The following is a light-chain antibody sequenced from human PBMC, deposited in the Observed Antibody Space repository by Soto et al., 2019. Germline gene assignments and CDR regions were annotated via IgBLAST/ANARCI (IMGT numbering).Light chain of an antibody. V-gene: IGKV1-39*01. CDR2: AAS. Sequence: DIQMTQSPSSLSASVGDRITITCRASQTITSYLNWYQQKPGKAPTLLIYAASSLQSGVPSRFSGSGSGTDFTLTISSLHPEDFAAYYCQQSYSTPWTFGQGTKVEIK. J-gene: IGKJ1*01. CDR3: QQSYSTPWT. CDR1: QTITSY.